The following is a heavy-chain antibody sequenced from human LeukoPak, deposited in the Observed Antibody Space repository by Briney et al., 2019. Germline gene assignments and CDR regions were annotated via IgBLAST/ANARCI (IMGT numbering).Heavy chain of an antibody. CDR3: ARDPSADILTGYYS. CDR2: IKQDGSEK. J-gene: IGHJ3*01. CDR1: GFTFSSYW. D-gene: IGHD3-9*01. Sequence: GGSLRLSCAASGFTFSSYWKSWVRQAPGEGLEWVANIKQDGSEKYYVDSVKGRFTISRDNAKNSLYLQMNSLRAEDTAVYYCARDPSADILTGYYSWGQGTMVTVSS. V-gene: IGHV3-7*01.